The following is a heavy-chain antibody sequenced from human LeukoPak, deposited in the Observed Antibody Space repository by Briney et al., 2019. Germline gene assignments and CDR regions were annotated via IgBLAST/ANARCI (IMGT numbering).Heavy chain of an antibody. V-gene: IGHV4-4*07. CDR2: IYTSGST. Sequence: SETLSLTCTVSGGSISSYYWSWIRQPAGKGLEWIGRIYTSGSTNYNPSLKSRVTISVDTSKNQFSLKLSSVTAADTAVYYCARGSDYSNHLYYYYYMDVWGKGTTVTVSS. CDR3: ARGSDYSNHLYYYYYMDV. D-gene: IGHD4-11*01. CDR1: GGSISSYY. J-gene: IGHJ6*03.